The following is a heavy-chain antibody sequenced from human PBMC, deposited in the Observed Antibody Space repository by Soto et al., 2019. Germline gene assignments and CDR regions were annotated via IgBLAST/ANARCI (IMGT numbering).Heavy chain of an antibody. CDR3: AKGTYSKGFDP. CDR2: ISRGGGST. D-gene: IGHD4-4*01. V-gene: IGHV3-23*01. CDR1: GFTFSSYA. Sequence: EVQLLESGGGLVQPGGSLRLSCAASGFTFSSYAMSWVRQAPGKGLEWVPVISRGGGSTYYADSVKGRFTISRDNSKNTLYLQVNSLRAEDTAVYYCAKGTYSKGFDPWGQGTLVTVSS. J-gene: IGHJ5*02.